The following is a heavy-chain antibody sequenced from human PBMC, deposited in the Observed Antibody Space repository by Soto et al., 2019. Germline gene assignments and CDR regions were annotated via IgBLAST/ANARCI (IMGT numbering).Heavy chain of an antibody. CDR3: ARVDYYDSSGYYGY. CDR2: ISGFTGNS. J-gene: IGHJ4*02. V-gene: IGHV1-18*04. CDR1: GYTFTIYG. Sequence: QVQLVQSGAEVKKPGASVKVSCKASGYTFTIYGISWVRQAPGQGLEWMGWISGFTGNSDYAQNLQDRVTLTTDTSTSTVYMELRSLRSDDTAVYYCARVDYYDSSGYYGYWGQGTLITVSS. D-gene: IGHD3-22*01.